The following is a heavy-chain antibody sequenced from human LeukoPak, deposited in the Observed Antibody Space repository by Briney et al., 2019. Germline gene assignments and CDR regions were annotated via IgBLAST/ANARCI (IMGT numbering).Heavy chain of an antibody. CDR1: GFTFSNYW. D-gene: IGHD6-13*01. V-gene: IGHV3-7*01. J-gene: IGHJ4*02. Sequence: PGGSLRLSCVASGFTFSNYWMSWVRQAPGKGLEWVANIKQDGSEKYYVDSVKGRFTISRDNAKNSLYLQMNSLRAEDTAVYYCARGGYSRDIDYWGQGTLVTVSS. CDR3: ARGGYSRDIDY. CDR2: IKQDGSEK.